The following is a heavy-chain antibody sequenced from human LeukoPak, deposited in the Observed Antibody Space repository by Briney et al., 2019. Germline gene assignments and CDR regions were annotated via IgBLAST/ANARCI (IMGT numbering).Heavy chain of an antibody. V-gene: IGHV3-74*01. CDR1: GFSFSNYW. Sequence: GGSLRLSCAASGFSFSNYWMHWVRQAPGKGLVWVSRINSDGSSTTYADSVKGRFTISRDNAKNTLYLQMNSLRAEDTAVYYCAGTTYYGTDVWGQGTTVTVSS. D-gene: IGHD1-1*01. J-gene: IGHJ6*02. CDR3: AGTTYYGTDV. CDR2: INSDGSST.